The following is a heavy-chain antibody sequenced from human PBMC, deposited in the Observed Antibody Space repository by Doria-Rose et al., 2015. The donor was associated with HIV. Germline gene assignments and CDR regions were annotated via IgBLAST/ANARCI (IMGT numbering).Heavy chain of an antibody. V-gene: IGHV4-59*11. CDR2: IYYSGST. CDR1: VGSISSHY. Sequence: QVQLQESGPGLVKPSETLSLTCTVSVGSISSHYWSWIRQPPGKGLEWIAYIYYSGSTNYNPYLKSRVTISVDTSKNRFSLRLSSVTAADTAVYYCASGSRTIDFWGQGTLVTASS. D-gene: IGHD2-2*01. J-gene: IGHJ4*02. CDR3: ASGSRTIDF.